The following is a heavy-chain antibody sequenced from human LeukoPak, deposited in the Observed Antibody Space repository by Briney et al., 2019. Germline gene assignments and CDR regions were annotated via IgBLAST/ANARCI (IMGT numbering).Heavy chain of an antibody. D-gene: IGHD3-3*01. V-gene: IGHV3-23*01. CDR1: GFTFSSYA. CDR2: ISGSGGST. Sequence: PGGSLRLSCAASGFTFSSYAMSWVRQAPGKGLEWVSAISGSGGSTYYADSVKGRFTISRDNSKNTLYLQMNSLRAEDRAVYYCAKAEEWIAGSLFPIDAYFDYSGRGTLVTVSS. CDR3: AKAEEWIAGSLFPIDAYFDY. J-gene: IGHJ4*02.